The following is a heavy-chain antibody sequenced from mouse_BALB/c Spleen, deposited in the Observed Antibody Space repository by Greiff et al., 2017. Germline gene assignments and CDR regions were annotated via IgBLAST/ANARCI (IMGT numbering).Heavy chain of an antibody. CDR3: ARESSAY. J-gene: IGHJ3*01. Sequence: QVQLKQPGAELVKPGASVKLSCKASGYTFTSYWMHWVKQRPGQGLEWIGEIDPSDSYTNYNQKFKGKATLTVDKSSSTAYMQLSSLTSEDSAVYYCARESSAYWGQGTLVTVSA. CDR1: GYTFTSYW. V-gene: IGHV1-69*02. CDR2: IDPSDSYT.